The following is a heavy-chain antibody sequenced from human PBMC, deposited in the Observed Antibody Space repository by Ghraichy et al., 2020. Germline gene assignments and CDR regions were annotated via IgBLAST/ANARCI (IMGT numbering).Heavy chain of an antibody. Sequence: ASVKVSCKASGYTFTGYYMHWVRQAPGQGLEWMGWINPNSGGTNYAQKFQGRVTMTRDTSISTAYMELSRLRSDDTAVYYCARSPLDHRSSNAFDIWGQGTMVTVSS. J-gene: IGHJ3*02. V-gene: IGHV1-2*02. CDR3: ARSPLDHRSSNAFDI. CDR2: INPNSGGT. D-gene: IGHD1-1*01. CDR1: GYTFTGYY.